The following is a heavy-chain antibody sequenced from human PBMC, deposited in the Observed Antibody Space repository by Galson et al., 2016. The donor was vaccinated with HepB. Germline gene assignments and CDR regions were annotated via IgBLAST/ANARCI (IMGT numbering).Heavy chain of an antibody. J-gene: IGHJ4*02. CDR1: GFSISTYW. CDR2: IGPDGSGT. D-gene: IGHD3-16*01. CDR3: VRDQPPGGAAY. V-gene: IGHV3-74*01. Sequence: SQRLSCAASGFSISTYWMHWLRQGPGKGLEWVSRIGPDGSGTLFGDFVKGRFTISKDNAKNTLSLQMNSLRVEDTAVYYCVRDQPPGGAAYWGQGALVTVSS.